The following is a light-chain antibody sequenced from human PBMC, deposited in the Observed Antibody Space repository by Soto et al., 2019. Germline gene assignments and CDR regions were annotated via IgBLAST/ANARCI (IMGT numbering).Light chain of an antibody. V-gene: IGKV3-11*01. CDR1: QSVRTY. CDR3: QQRSNWPPRT. J-gene: IGKJ5*01. Sequence: EIVLPPEPATWPMSQADCATLYGRASQSVRTYLAWYQQRPGQAPRLFIYDASHRAAGIPARFSGSGFGTDFTLTISSLEPEDSAVYYCQQRSNWPPRTFGQGTRLEIK. CDR2: DAS.